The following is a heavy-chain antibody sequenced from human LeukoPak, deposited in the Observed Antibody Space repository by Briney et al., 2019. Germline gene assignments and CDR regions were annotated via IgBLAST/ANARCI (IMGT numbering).Heavy chain of an antibody. J-gene: IGHJ4*02. CDR1: GFTFSSYS. CDR3: GRHRSGSGTYFFDY. V-gene: IGHV3-7*01. D-gene: IGHD3-10*01. CDR2: MKKDGSET. Sequence: GGSLRLTCVVSGFTFSSYSMIWVGQAPGKGLQWVANMKKDGSETKYVESVKGRFTISRDSAKNSLYLQMNSLRAEDTAVYSCGRHRSGSGTYFFDYCGQGTLVSVSS.